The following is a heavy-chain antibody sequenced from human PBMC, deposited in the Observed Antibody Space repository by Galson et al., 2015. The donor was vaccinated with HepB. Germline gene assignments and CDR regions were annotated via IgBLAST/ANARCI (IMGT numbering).Heavy chain of an antibody. J-gene: IGHJ4*02. D-gene: IGHD3-3*01. V-gene: IGHV1-18*01. Sequence: SCKASGGTFSSYGISWVRQAPGQGLEWMGWISAYNGNTNYAQKLQGRVTMTTDTSTSTAYMELRSLRSDDTAVYYCARGNDFWSGYLPGNYFDYWGQGTLVTVSS. CDR1: GGTFSSYG. CDR3: ARGNDFWSGYLPGNYFDY. CDR2: ISAYNGNT.